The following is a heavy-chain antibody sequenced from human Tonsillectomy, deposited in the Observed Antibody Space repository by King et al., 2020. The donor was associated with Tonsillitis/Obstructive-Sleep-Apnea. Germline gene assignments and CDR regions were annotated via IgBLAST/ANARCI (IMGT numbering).Heavy chain of an antibody. V-gene: IGHV4-34*01. Sequence: VQLPQWGAGLLKPSETLSLTCAVYGGSFSGYYWSWIRQPPGKGLEWIGEINHSGSTNYNPSLKSRVTISVDTSKNQFSLKLSSVTAADTAVYYCARGAEAAATYFDYWGQGTLVTVSS. J-gene: IGHJ4*02. D-gene: IGHD2-15*01. CDR3: ARGAEAAATYFDY. CDR2: INHSGST. CDR1: GGSFSGYY.